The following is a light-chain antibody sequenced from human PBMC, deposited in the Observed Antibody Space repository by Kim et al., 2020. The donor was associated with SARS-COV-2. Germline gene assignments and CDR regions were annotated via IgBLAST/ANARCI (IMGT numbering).Light chain of an antibody. CDR2: DAS. CDR1: HDINKF. CDR3: QQYDNFPWT. Sequence: ASVGEGITITCQARHDINKFLNWYQQKPGKGPKLLIYDASNLETGVPSRFSGSGSGTDFTFSISNLQPEDLATYYCQQYDNFPWTFGQGTKVEIK. J-gene: IGKJ1*01. V-gene: IGKV1-33*01.